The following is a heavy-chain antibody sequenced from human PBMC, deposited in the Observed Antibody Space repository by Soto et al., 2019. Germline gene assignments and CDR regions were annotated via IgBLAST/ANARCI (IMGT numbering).Heavy chain of an antibody. D-gene: IGHD5-12*01. J-gene: IGHJ6*02. CDR3: ARDPQPLRLHYYYGMDV. CDR1: GFTFSSYS. Sequence: GGSLRLSCAASGFTFSSYSMNWVRQAPGKGLEWVSYISSSSSTIYYADSVKGRFTISRDNAKNSLYLQMNSLRAEDTAVYYCARDPQPLRLHYYYGMDVWGQWTTVTVSS. V-gene: IGHV3-48*01. CDR2: ISSSSSTI.